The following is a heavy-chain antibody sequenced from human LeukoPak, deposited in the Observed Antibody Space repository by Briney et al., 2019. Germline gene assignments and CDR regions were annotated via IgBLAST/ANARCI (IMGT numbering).Heavy chain of an antibody. Sequence: SETLSLTCDVSGGSISSGLYSWRWIRQPLGKGLEWIGYIYHTGSTYYNPSLKSRVTISVDTSKNQFSLKLSSVTAADTAVYYCAREGPDSTFYGMDVWGQGTTVTVSS. D-gene: IGHD6-13*01. V-gene: IGHV4-30-2*01. CDR1: GGSISSGLYS. J-gene: IGHJ6*02. CDR3: AREGPDSTFYGMDV. CDR2: IYHTGST.